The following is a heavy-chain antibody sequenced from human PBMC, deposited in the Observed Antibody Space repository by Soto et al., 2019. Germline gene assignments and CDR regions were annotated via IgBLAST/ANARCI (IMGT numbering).Heavy chain of an antibody. CDR3: AKEFSRSSWWVDANWFDP. J-gene: IGHJ5*02. D-gene: IGHD6-13*01. V-gene: IGHV3-23*01. CDR2: ISGSGGST. CDR1: GFTFSSYA. Sequence: EVQLLESGGGLAQPGGSLRLSCAASGFTFSSYAMSWVRQAPCKGLEWVSAISGSGGSTYYADSVKGRFTISRDNSKNTLYLQMNSLRAEDTAVYYCAKEFSRSSWWVDANWFDPWGQGTLVNVSS.